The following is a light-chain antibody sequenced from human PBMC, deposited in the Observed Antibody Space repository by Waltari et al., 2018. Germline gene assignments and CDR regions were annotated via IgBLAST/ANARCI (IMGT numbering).Light chain of an antibody. CDR2: GAS. CDR1: QTVRTTY. Sequence: EIVLTQSPGTLSLSPGERATPSCRASQTVRTTYLAWYQQKPGQAPTLLIYGASSRATGIPDRFSDSGSGTDFSLTISSLEPEDFAVYYCQQYDISPLTFGGGTKVEIK. V-gene: IGKV3-20*01. J-gene: IGKJ4*01. CDR3: QQYDISPLT.